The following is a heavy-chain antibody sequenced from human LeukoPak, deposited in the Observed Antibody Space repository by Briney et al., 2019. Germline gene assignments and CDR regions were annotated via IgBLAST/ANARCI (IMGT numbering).Heavy chain of an antibody. CDR2: IAVTGGT. J-gene: IGHJ4*02. CDR1: GFTLSNYA. D-gene: IGHD2-15*01. CDR3: AKAPVTTCSGTFCYPFDY. Sequence: GGSLRLSCTASGFTLSNYAMIWVREGPGKELEWVSAIAVTGGTYHADSVRGRLTISRDSSKNTLYLQMSSLRAEDAGVYYCAKAPVTTCSGTFCYPFDYWGQGTLVTVSS. V-gene: IGHV3-23*01.